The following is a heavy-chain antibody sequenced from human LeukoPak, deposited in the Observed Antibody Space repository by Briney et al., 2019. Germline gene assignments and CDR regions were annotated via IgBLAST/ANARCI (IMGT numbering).Heavy chain of an antibody. CDR2: IHTSGST. D-gene: IGHD6-19*01. V-gene: IGHV4-4*07. Sequence: SETLSLTCTVSGGSISSYYGSWIRQSAGKGLEWIGRIHTSGSTNYNPSLKSRVTMSVDTSKNQFSLKVTSVSAADTGVYYCARAPEFSSGWLLDCWGQGSLVTVSS. CDR1: GGSISSYY. J-gene: IGHJ4*02. CDR3: ARAPEFSSGWLLDC.